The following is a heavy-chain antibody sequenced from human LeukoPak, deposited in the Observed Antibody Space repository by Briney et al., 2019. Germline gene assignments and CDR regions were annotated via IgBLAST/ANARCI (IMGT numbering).Heavy chain of an antibody. D-gene: IGHD3-22*01. CDR1: GFTFSDYY. V-gene: IGHV3-11*04. CDR3: AGHYDSSGYRVDVFDT. Sequence: GGSLRLSCAASGFTFSDYYMSWIRQAPGKGLEWVSYISSSGSTIYYADSVKGRFTISRDNAKNSLYLQMNSLRAEDTAVYFCAGHYDSSGYRVDVFDTWGQGTMVTVSS. J-gene: IGHJ3*02. CDR2: ISSSGSTI.